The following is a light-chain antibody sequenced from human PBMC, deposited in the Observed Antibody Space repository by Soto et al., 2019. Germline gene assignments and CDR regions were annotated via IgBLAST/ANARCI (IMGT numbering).Light chain of an antibody. Sequence: DIQMTQSPSSLSASLGDRVTITCRTSQNIYNSLNWYQQKAGRAPAVLIYGASNLQGGVPLRFSGSGSGTDFTLTISGLQPEDSATYYCQESRSALWGTCGQGTKVEGK. J-gene: IGKJ1*01. CDR3: QESRSALWGT. CDR1: QNIYNS. CDR2: GAS. V-gene: IGKV1-39*01.